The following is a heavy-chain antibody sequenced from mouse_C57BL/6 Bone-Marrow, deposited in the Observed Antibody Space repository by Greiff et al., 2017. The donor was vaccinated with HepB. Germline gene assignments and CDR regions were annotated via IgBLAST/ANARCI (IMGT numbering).Heavy chain of an antibody. CDR1: GFTFTDYY. CDR2: IRNKANGYTT. CDR3: ASGDYDGYWYFDV. V-gene: IGHV7-3*01. D-gene: IGHD2-4*01. Sequence: EVQLVESGGGLVQPGGSLSLSCAASGFTFTDYYMSWVRQPPGKALEWLGFIRNKANGYTTEYSASVKGRFTISRDNSKSILYLQMNALRAEDSATYYCASGDYDGYWYFDVWGTGTTVTVSS. J-gene: IGHJ1*03.